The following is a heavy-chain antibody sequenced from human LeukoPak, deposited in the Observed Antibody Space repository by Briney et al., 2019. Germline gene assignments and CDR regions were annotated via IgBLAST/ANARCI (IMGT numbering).Heavy chain of an antibody. CDR3: AREGYYDSSGYFDY. CDR2: IYSGGST. V-gene: IGHV3-66*01. J-gene: IGHJ4*02. CDR1: GFTLSSYE. Sequence: QAGGSLRLSCTVSGFTLSSYEMSWIRQAPGKGLEWVSVIYSGGSTYYADSVKGRFTISRDNSKNTLYLQMNSLRAEDTAVYYCAREGYYDSSGYFDYWGQGTLVTVSS. D-gene: IGHD3-22*01.